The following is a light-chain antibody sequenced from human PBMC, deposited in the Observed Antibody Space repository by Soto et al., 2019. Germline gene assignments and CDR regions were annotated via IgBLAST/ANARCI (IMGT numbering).Light chain of an antibody. CDR1: RSISNNH. Sequence: EIVLTQSPVTLSLSPGERVTLSCRASRSISNNHLAWYQQKPGQAPRLLIHGTSNRATGIPDRFSGSGSGTDFTLTFSRLEPEDFAVYYCEYYGNSITFGGGTKVDIK. V-gene: IGKV3-20*01. CDR2: GTS. J-gene: IGKJ4*01. CDR3: EYYGNSIT.